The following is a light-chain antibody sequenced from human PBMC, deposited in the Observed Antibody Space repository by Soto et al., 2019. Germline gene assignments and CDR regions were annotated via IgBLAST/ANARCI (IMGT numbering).Light chain of an antibody. CDR1: SSDVGGSNY. V-gene: IGLV2-14*01. J-gene: IGLJ1*01. CDR2: EVS. Sequence: QSALTQPASVSGSPGQSITISCPGTSSDVGGSNYVSWYQQHQGKAPKRMIYEVSNRPSGVSKRCSGSKSGNTASLTISGLQAEDEADYYCSSYTSSSLYVFGTGTKVTVL. CDR3: SSYTSSSLYV.